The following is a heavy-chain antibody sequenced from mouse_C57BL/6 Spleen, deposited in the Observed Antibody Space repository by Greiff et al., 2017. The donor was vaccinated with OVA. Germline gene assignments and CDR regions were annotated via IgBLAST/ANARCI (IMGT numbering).Heavy chain of an antibody. D-gene: IGHD2-4*01. V-gene: IGHV1-47*01. Sequence: VQRVESGAELVKPGASVKMSCKASGYTFTTYPIEWMKQNHGKSLEWIGNFHPYNDDTKYNEKFKGKATLTVEKSSSTVYLELSRLTSDDSAVYYCARMGDYPYYFDYWGQGTTLTVSS. CDR2: FHPYNDDT. CDR3: ARMGDYPYYFDY. J-gene: IGHJ2*01. CDR1: GYTFTTYP.